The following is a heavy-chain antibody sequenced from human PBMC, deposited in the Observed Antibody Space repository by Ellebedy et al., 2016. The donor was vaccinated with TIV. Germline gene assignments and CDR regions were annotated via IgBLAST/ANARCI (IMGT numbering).Heavy chain of an antibody. D-gene: IGHD2-15*01. CDR2: IYNSGTT. J-gene: IGHJ4*02. CDR3: ARIGSYSVRD. V-gene: IGHV4-59*01. CDR1: GGSISSYY. Sequence: GSLRLXXTVSGGSISSYYWGWIRQPPGKGLEWIGYIYNSGTTNYNPSLKSRVTISVDTSKNQFSLKLNSVTAAGTAVYYCARIGSYSVRDWGQGTLVTVSS.